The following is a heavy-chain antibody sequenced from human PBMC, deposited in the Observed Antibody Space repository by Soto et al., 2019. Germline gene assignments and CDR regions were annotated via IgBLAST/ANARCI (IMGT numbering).Heavy chain of an antibody. CDR3: ARRHLAVAVSPWFDP. J-gene: IGHJ5*02. Sequence: QVTLKESGPVLVKPTETLTLRCTVSGLSITDSEMGVSWIRQPPGQPLEWLAHIDSSGEKSYRTFLKSRLAISKDPSKSQIVLPITNIDPADTATYYCARRHLAVAVSPWFDPWGQGIPVTVSS. CDR2: IDSSGEK. V-gene: IGHV2-26*01. CDR1: GLSITDSEMG. D-gene: IGHD6-19*01.